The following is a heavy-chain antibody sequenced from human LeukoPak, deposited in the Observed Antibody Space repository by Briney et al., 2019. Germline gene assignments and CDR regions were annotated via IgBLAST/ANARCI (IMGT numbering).Heavy chain of an antibody. CDR3: AKDGSRWRYSSSWMYYFDY. D-gene: IGHD6-13*01. CDR1: GFTFGSYA. CDR2: ISGSGGST. V-gene: IGHV3-23*01. Sequence: GGSLRLSCAASGFTFGSYAMSWVRQAPGKGLEWVSAISGSGGSTYYADSVKGRFTISRDNSKNTLYLQMNSLRAEDTAVYYCAKDGSRWRYSSSWMYYFDYWGQGTLVTVSS. J-gene: IGHJ4*02.